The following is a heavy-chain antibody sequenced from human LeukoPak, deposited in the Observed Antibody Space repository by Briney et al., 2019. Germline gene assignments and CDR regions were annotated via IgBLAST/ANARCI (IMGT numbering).Heavy chain of an antibody. D-gene: IGHD3-22*01. CDR1: GFTVSSNY. V-gene: IGHV3-53*01. CDR2: IYSGGST. J-gene: IGHJ4*02. CDR3: AKRGIYYDSSGCLDY. Sequence: PGGSLRLSCAASGFTVSSNYMSWVRQAPGKGLEWVSIIYSGGSTYYADSVKGRFTISRDNSKNTLYLQMNSLRVEDTAVYYCAKRGIYYDSSGCLDYWGQGTLVTVSS.